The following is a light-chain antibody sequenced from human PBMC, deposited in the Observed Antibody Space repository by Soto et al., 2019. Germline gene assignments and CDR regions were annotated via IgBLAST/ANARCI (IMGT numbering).Light chain of an antibody. CDR3: QQYNNWRSYT. CDR1: QSISSN. V-gene: IGKV3-15*01. Sequence: EIVMTQSPATLSVSLGERATLSCRASQSISSNLAWYQQKPGQAPRLLIYGASTRATGIPDSFSGSGSATDFTLTISSLQSQDFAVYFCQQYNNWRSYTFGQGTKVDI. J-gene: IGKJ2*01. CDR2: GAS.